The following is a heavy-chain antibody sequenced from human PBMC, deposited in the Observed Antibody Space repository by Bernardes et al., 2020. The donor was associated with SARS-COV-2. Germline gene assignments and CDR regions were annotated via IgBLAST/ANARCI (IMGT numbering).Heavy chain of an antibody. Sequence: SEPLSLTCTVSGATISDFWSWIRPPRGKGLEWIGYIYSTGRTNYNSSLKSRVTMSIDTSKNHFSLNLSSVTAADTAMYFCARGGASSRYFDVWGQGVLVTVSS. V-gene: IGHV4-59*01. CDR2: IYSTGRT. D-gene: IGHD6-13*01. CDR3: ARGGASSRYFDV. CDR1: GATISDF. J-gene: IGHJ4*02.